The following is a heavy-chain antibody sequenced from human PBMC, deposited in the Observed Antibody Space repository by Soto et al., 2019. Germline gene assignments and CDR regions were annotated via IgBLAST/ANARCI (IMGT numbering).Heavy chain of an antibody. D-gene: IGHD3-3*01. CDR2: ISHDGSNT. V-gene: IGHV3-30-3*01. J-gene: IGHJ6*02. Sequence: GGSLRLSCAASGVTFSSYAMHWVRQAPGKGLEREAVISHDGSNTYYADSVMGRFTISRVNSTNKRYLQMNSLSPEDTSVYYCASAYYYFWRGHWPYYYGMDVWGQGTTVTVSS. CDR3: ASAYYYFWRGHWPYYYGMDV. CDR1: GVTFSSYA.